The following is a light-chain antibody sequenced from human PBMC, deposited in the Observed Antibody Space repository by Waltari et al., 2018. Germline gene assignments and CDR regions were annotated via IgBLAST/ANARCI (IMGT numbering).Light chain of an antibody. V-gene: IGLV2-14*01. CDR3: TSYTSRHTLV. Sequence: QSALTPPASVSGSPGQSTPTSCTGSSLDVGVYDFVSWYRQHPGKAPKVVIFDGNNRPSGVSDRVSGSKSGNTASLTISGLQAEDEGDYYCTSYTSRHTLVFGGGTKVTVL. CDR2: DGN. CDR1: SLDVGVYDF. J-gene: IGLJ1*01.